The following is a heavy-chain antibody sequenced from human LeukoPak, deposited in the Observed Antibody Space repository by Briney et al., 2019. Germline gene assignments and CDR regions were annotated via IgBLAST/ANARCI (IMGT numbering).Heavy chain of an antibody. J-gene: IGHJ5*02. CDR1: GFTFSRYW. CDR3: ATAGGDGSRMGFDP. D-gene: IGHD2-15*01. CDR2: ISADGSVT. V-gene: IGHV3-74*01. Sequence: GGSLRLSCADSGFTFSRYWMHWVRQTPGKGLVWVSCISADGSVTRYADSVKGRFTISRGNTKSTLYLQMHSLRAEDTAVYYCATAGGDGSRMGFDPWGQGTLVTVSS.